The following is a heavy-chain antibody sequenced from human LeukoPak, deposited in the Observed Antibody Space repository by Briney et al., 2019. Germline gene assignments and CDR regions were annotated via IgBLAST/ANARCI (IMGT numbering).Heavy chain of an antibody. D-gene: IGHD1-26*01. J-gene: IGHJ4*02. CDR1: GGTFSSYA. Sequence: ASVKVSCKASGGTFSSYAISWVRQAPGQGLEWMGWISAYTGETNIAQKIQGRVTLTTDTSTSTAYMELRSLRSDDTAVYYCARNPSGSPFDYWGQGTLVTVSS. CDR3: ARNPSGSPFDY. V-gene: IGHV1-18*01. CDR2: ISAYTGET.